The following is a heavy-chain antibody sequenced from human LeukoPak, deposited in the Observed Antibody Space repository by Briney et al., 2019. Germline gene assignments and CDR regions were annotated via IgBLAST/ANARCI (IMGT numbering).Heavy chain of an antibody. CDR3: ATDLR. Sequence: ASVKVSCKASGYTFTSYYIHWVRQAPGKGLEWMGGFDPEDGETIYAQKFQGRVTMTEDTSTDTAYMELSSLRSEDTAVYYCATDLRWGQGTLVTVSA. J-gene: IGHJ4*02. CDR2: FDPEDGET. V-gene: IGHV1-24*01. CDR1: GYTFTSYY.